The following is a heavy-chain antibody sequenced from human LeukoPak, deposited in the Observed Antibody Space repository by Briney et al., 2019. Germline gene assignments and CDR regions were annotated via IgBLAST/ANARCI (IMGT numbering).Heavy chain of an antibody. CDR2: IYYSGST. Sequence: TLSLTCXVSGGSISSYYWSWIRQPPGKGLEWIGYIYYSGSTNYNPSLKSRVTISVDTSKNQFSLKLSSVTAADTAVYYCARSTYYYDSSGYYPEYYFDYWGQGTLVTVSS. D-gene: IGHD3-22*01. CDR1: GGSISSYY. V-gene: IGHV4-59*01. CDR3: ARSTYYYDSSGYYPEYYFDY. J-gene: IGHJ4*02.